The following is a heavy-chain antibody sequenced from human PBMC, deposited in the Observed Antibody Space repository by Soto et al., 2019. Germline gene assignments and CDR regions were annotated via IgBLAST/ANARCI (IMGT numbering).Heavy chain of an antibody. D-gene: IGHD6-6*01. J-gene: IGHJ5*02. CDR3: ATAGSIAARGWFDP. CDR1: GYTLTELS. CDR2: FDPEDGET. V-gene: IGHV1-24*01. Sequence: SVEVSLRVSGYTLTELSMHWVRQAPGKGLEWMGGFDPEDGETIYAQKFQGRATMTEDTSTDTAYMELSSLRSEDTAVYYCATAGSIAARGWFDPWGQGTLVTVSS.